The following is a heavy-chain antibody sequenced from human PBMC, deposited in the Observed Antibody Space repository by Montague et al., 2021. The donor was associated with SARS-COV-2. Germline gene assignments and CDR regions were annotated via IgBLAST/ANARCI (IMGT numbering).Heavy chain of an antibody. CDR3: ARGEGVMVYVYGMDV. CDR1: GGSISSGGYY. V-gene: IGHV4-31*03. D-gene: IGHD2-8*01. Sequence: TLSLTCTVSGGSISSGGYYWSWIRQHPGKGLEWIGYIYYSGSTNYNPSLKSRLTISVDTSKNQFSLKLSSVTATDTAVYYCARGEGVMVYVYGMDVRGQGTTVTVSS. CDR2: IYYSGST. J-gene: IGHJ6*02.